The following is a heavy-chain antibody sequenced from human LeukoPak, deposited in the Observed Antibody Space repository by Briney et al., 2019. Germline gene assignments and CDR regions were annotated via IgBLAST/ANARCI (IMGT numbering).Heavy chain of an antibody. CDR1: GFTFSSYA. CDR2: IKQDGSEK. V-gene: IGHV3-7*03. CDR3: ARDNPPDY. J-gene: IGHJ4*02. Sequence: GGSLRLSCAASGFTFSSYAMHWVRQAPGKGLEWVANIKQDGSEKSYVESVRGRFTISRDNARNSLYLQLNSLRAEDTALYYCARDNPPDYWGQGTLVTVSS.